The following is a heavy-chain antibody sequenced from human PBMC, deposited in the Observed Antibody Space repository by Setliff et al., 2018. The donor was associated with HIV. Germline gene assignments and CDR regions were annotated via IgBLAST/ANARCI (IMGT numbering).Heavy chain of an antibody. V-gene: IGHV4-39*02. CDR2: ISHSGIT. CDR1: GVSTISSSSSYY. Sequence: SETLSLTCIVSGVSTISSSSSYYWGWIRQPPGKGLEWIGYISHSGITYYNPSLKSRVTISVDTSKNHFSLRLSSVTAADTAVYYCARGYSSGWYDYWGQGTLVTVSS. D-gene: IGHD6-19*01. CDR3: ARGYSSGWYDY. J-gene: IGHJ4*02.